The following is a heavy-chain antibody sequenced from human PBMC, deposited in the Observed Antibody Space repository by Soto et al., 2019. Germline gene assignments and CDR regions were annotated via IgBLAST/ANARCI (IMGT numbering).Heavy chain of an antibody. CDR3: AHKEFRTSSPFDF. CDR1: GFSLTTNGVG. J-gene: IGHJ4*02. Sequence: QITLQESGPALVQPTQTLTLTCTLSGFSLTTNGVGVAWIRQPPGKALEWLALINWDDDRHYNPSLTSRLTITKDTSKNQVVLTMTTMDPVDTATYYCAHKEFRTSSPFDFGGPGILVTVSS. CDR2: INWDDDR. V-gene: IGHV2-5*02.